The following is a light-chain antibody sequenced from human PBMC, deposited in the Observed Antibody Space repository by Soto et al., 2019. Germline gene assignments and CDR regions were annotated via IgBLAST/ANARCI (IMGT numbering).Light chain of an antibody. J-gene: IGKJ1*01. Sequence: EIVLTQSPGTLSLSPGEIATLYCRASQSVSSSYLAWYQQKPGQAPRLIIYGASSRATGIPDRFSGSGSGTDFTLTISRLEPEDVAVYYCQQYGSSSWTLGQGTKVDIK. CDR3: QQYGSSSWT. CDR2: GAS. V-gene: IGKV3-20*01. CDR1: QSVSSSY.